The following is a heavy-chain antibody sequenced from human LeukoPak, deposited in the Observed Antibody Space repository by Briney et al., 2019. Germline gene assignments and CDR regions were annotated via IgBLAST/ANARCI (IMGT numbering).Heavy chain of an antibody. CDR3: GRRTY. CDR2: INHSGST. CDR1: GGSISSSNW. J-gene: IGHJ4*02. Sequence: SETLSLTCAVPGGSISSSNWWSWIRQPPGKGLEWIGEINHSGSTNYNQSLKSRVTISVDTSKNQFSLKLSSVTAADTAVYYCGRRTYWGQGTLVTVSS. V-gene: IGHV4-4*02.